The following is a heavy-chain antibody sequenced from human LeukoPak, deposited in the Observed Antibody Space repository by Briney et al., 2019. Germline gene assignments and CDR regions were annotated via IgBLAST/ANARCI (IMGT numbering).Heavy chain of an antibody. J-gene: IGHJ3*02. Sequence: GGSLRLSCAASEFTVSSNYMSWVRQAPGKGLEWVSVIYSGGSTYYADSVKGRFTISRDNSKNTLYLQMNSLRAEDTAVYYCARVKGAFGEEFDAFDIWGQGTMVTVSS. D-gene: IGHD3-10*01. CDR1: EFTVSSNY. V-gene: IGHV3-53*01. CDR2: IYSGGST. CDR3: ARVKGAFGEEFDAFDI.